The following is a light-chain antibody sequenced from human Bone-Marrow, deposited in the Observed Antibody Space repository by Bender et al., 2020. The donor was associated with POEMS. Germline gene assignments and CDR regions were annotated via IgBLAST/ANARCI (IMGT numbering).Light chain of an antibody. Sequence: QSALTQPASVSGSPGQSITMSCTGTSSDVGNYNFVSWYQQHPDKAPKLLIYDVTKRPSGVSNRFSGSQSGNTASLTISGLQAEDEADYYCCSYAGSMTFLFGSGTNVTVL. CDR2: DVT. CDR1: SSDVGNYNF. J-gene: IGLJ1*01. V-gene: IGLV2-23*02. CDR3: CSYAGSMTFL.